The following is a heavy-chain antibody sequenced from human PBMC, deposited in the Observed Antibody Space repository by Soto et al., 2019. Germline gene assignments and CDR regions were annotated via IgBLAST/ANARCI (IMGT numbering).Heavy chain of an antibody. CDR3: AREFSNSPEAFDS. D-gene: IGHD6-6*01. V-gene: IGHV4-39*07. J-gene: IGHJ4*02. CDR2: SYYSGTT. CDR1: GASISVHSYY. Sequence: SETLSLTCTVSGASISVHSYYWTWIRQPPGKGLEWIGSSYYSGTTYFNPSLKSRATISVDTSKNQFSLRLTSVTAADTAVYYCAREFSNSPEAFDSWGQGSLVTVSS.